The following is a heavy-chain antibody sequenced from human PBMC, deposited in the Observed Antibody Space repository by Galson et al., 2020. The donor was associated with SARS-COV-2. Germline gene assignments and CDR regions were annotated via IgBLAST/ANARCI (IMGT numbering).Heavy chain of an antibody. Sequence: SQTLSLTCAVYGGSFSGYYWSWIRQPPGKGLEWIGEINHSGSTNYNPSLKSRVTISVDTSKNQFPLKLSSVTAADTAVYYCAREPGIAVAGYYYYYGMDVWGQGTTVTVSS. CDR2: INHSGST. CDR3: AREPGIAVAGYYYYYGMDV. V-gene: IGHV4-34*01. J-gene: IGHJ6*02. D-gene: IGHD6-19*01. CDR1: GGSFSGYY.